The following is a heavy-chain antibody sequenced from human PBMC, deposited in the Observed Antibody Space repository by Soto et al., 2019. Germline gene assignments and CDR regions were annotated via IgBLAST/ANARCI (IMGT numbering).Heavy chain of an antibody. Sequence: PSGTLSLTCAVYGGSFSGYFWSWVRQSPGKGLEWIGDINHSGDTNSNPSLGTRVVISIDTSKTQFSLNLTSVTAADTAFYYCAREVGYYSSTRRNLYFDIWGPGNMVTVYS. D-gene: IGHD2-2*01. CDR1: GGSFSGYF. J-gene: IGHJ4*02. V-gene: IGHV4-34*01. CDR2: INHSGDT. CDR3: AREVGYYSSTRRNLYFDI.